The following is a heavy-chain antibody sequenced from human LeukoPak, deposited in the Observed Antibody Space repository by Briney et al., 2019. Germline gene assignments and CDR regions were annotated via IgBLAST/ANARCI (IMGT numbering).Heavy chain of an antibody. CDR2: ISGSGGST. V-gene: IGHV3-23*01. D-gene: IGHD2-15*01. CDR3: AKDTRMGVVVAGHYFDY. J-gene: IGHJ4*02. Sequence: GGSLRLSCAASGFTFSSYAMSWVRQAPGKGLEWVSAISGSGGSTYYADSVKGRFTISRDNSKNTLYLQMNILRAEDTAVYYCAKDTRMGVVVAGHYFDYWGQGTLVTVSS. CDR1: GFTFSSYA.